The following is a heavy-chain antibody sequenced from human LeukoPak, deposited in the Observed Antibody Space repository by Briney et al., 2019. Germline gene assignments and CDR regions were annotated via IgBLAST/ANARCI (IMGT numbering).Heavy chain of an antibody. V-gene: IGHV4-39*07. Sequence: SETLSLTCTVSGGSISSSSYYWGWIRQPPGKGLEWIGEINHSGSTNYNPSLKSRVTISVDTSKNQFSLKLSSVTAADTAVYYCERGGGIITMVRGLFDYWGQGTLVTVSS. CDR2: INHSGST. CDR1: GGSISSSSYY. D-gene: IGHD3-10*01. J-gene: IGHJ4*02. CDR3: ERGGGIITMVRGLFDY.